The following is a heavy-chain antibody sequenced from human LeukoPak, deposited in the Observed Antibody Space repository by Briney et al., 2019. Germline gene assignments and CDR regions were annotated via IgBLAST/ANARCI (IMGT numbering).Heavy chain of an antibody. CDR3: ARAPKGPDYDILTGYYPHGFDY. J-gene: IGHJ4*02. D-gene: IGHD3-9*01. Sequence: ASVKVSCKASGYTFTSYAMNWVRQAPGQGLEWMGGIIPIFGTANYAQKFQGRVTITTDESTSTAYMELSSLRSEDTAVYYCARAPKGPDYDILTGYYPHGFDYWGQGTLVTVSS. CDR1: GYTFTSYA. CDR2: IIPIFGTA. V-gene: IGHV1-69*05.